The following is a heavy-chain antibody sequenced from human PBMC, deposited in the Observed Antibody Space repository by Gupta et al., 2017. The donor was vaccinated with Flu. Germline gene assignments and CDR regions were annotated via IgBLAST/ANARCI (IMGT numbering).Heavy chain of an antibody. Sequence: QVQLQESGPGLLKPSQTLSLTCTVSGGPISIGGYSWSWIRQHPGKGLEWIGYIYYSGSTYYNPSLKSRVTISVDTSKNQFSLKLSSVTAADTAVYYCARANYDFWSGTFDYWGQGTLVTVSS. D-gene: IGHD3-3*01. CDR2: IYYSGST. V-gene: IGHV4-31*03. J-gene: IGHJ4*02. CDR1: GGPISIGGYS. CDR3: ARANYDFWSGTFDY.